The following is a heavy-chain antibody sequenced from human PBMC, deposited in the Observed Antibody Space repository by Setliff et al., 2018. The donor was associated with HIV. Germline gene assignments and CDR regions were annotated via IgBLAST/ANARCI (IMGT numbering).Heavy chain of an antibody. CDR3: ARDSPAYCGGDCYLGGFDY. CDR1: GGSISSYY. J-gene: IGHJ4*02. V-gene: IGHV4-4*08. Sequence: PSETLSLTCTVSGGSISSYYWSWIRQPPGKGLEWIGYIYTSGSTNYNPSLKSRVTISVDTSKNQFSLKLSSVTAADTAVYYCARDSPAYCGGDCYLGGFDYWGQGTLVTVSS. D-gene: IGHD2-21*02. CDR2: IYTSGST.